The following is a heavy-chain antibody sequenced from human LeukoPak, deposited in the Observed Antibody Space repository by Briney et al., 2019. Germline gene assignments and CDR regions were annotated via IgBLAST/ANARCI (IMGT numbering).Heavy chain of an antibody. CDR2: INPSGGST. J-gene: IGHJ4*02. V-gene: IGHV1-46*01. D-gene: IGHD6-19*01. CDR3: ARSAVLYSSGGGY. CDR1: GYTFTSYY. Sequence: ASVKVSCKASGYTFTSYYMHWVRQAPGQGREWMGIINPSGGSTSYAQKFHGRVTITRDTSTSTVYMELSSLRSEATAVYYCARSAVLYSSGGGYWGQGTLVTVSS.